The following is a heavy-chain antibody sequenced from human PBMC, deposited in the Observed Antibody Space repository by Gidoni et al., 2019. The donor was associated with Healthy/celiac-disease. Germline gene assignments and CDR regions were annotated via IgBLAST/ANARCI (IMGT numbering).Heavy chain of an antibody. V-gene: IGHV4-39*01. CDR3: ARAGAEWLLFNGNNWFDP. CDR1: GGSISSSSYY. CDR2: IYYSGST. J-gene: IGHJ5*02. Sequence: QLQLQESGPGLVKPSETLSLTCTVSGGSISSSSYYWGWIRQPPGKGLEWIGSIYYSGSTYYNPSLKSRVTISVYTSKNQFSLKLSSVTAADTAVYYCARAGAEWLLFNGNNWFDPWGQGTLVTVSS. D-gene: IGHD3-3*01.